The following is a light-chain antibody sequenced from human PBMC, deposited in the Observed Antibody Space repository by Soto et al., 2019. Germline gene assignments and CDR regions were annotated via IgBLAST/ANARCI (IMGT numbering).Light chain of an antibody. CDR2: AAS. Sequence: EIVLTQSPGTLSLSPGERATLSCRASQSVSSSYLAWYQQKPGQAPRLLMYAASSRATGTPDRFSGSGSGKDFTLTISRLEPEDFAVYYCQEYGSSRTFGQGTKVEIK. CDR3: QEYGSSRT. V-gene: IGKV3-20*01. CDR1: QSVSSSY. J-gene: IGKJ1*01.